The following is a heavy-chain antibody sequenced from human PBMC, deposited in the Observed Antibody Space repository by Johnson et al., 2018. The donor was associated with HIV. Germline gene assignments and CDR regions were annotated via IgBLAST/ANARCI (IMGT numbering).Heavy chain of an antibody. CDR1: GFTFSNYP. CDR3: ASYSSSDAFDI. V-gene: IGHV3-30-3*01. J-gene: IGHJ3*02. Sequence: QLVESGGGVVQPGRSLRLSCAASGFTFSNYPMNWVRQAPGKGLEWVAVISFDGNNKYYADSVKGRFTILRYSEFLALSLQMNSLRAEDTAVYYCASYSSSDAFDIWGQGTMVTVSS. CDR2: ISFDGNNK. D-gene: IGHD6-6*01.